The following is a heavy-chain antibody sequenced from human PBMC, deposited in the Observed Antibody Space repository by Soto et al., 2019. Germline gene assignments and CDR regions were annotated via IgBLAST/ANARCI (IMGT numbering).Heavy chain of an antibody. CDR3: ARDSGFGGSLDH. Sequence: QVQLVESGGGVVQPGRSLRLSCAASGFTFSGYSMHWVRQAPGKGLEWVAVMWYDGSQKYYTDSVKGRFTISRDIPKNTLYLHMNSLRVEDTAVYYCARDSGFGGSLDHWGQGTLVTVSS. D-gene: IGHD2-15*01. J-gene: IGHJ4*02. V-gene: IGHV3-33*01. CDR1: GFTFSGYS. CDR2: MWYDGSQK.